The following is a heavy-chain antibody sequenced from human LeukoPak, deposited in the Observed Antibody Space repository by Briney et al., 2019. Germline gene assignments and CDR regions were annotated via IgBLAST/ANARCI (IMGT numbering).Heavy chain of an antibody. J-gene: IGHJ3*02. Sequence: SGTLSLTCAVSGGSISSSNLWSWVRQSPGKGLEWIGEIYHSGSTNYNPSLKSRVTISVDKSKNQFSLKLSSVTAADTAMYYCARDAYSSSWYGGAFDIWGQGTMVTVSS. CDR1: GGSISSSNL. D-gene: IGHD6-13*01. CDR2: IYHSGST. V-gene: IGHV4-4*02. CDR3: ARDAYSSSWYGGAFDI.